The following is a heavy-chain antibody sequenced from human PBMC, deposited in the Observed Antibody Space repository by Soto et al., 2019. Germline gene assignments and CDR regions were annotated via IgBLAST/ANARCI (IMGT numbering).Heavy chain of an antibody. CDR3: ARLLGSSGYHPKY. CDR1: CYSISRGYY. J-gene: IGHJ4*02. V-gene: IGHV4-38-2*01. CDR2: IYHGGTT. Sequence: SETLALTCAVSCYSISRGYYCGWIRQPPGKGLEWIGSIYHGGTTHYNPSLKSRVTMSVDTSSNQFSLQLTSVTAADTAIYYCARLLGSSGYHPKYWGPGSLVTVSS. D-gene: IGHD3-22*01.